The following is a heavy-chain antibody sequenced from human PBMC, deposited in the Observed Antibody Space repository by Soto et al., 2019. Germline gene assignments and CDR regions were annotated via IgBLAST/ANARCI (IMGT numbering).Heavy chain of an antibody. D-gene: IGHD6-19*01. J-gene: IGHJ4*02. CDR3: ASGSLTGAGIHFGY. CDR2: ISGSGAGT. CDR1: GFTFTTFA. V-gene: IGHV3-23*01. Sequence: EVQLLESGGGLVQPGGSLRLSCAASGFTFTTFAMSWVRQAPGKGLEWVSAISGSGAGTYFAASVKGRFTISRENSKDILYVQMDRLRCEYTAGYYCASGSLTGAGIHFGYWGEGTLVTVSS.